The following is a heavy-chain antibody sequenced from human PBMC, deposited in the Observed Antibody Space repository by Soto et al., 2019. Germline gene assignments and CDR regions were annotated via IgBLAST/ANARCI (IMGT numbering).Heavy chain of an antibody. Sequence: ASVKVSCNASGGTFSSYAISWVRQAPGQGLEWMGGIIPIFGTANYAQKFQGRVTITADESTSTAYMELSSLRSEDTAVYYCARVAVAAHFDYWGQGTLVTVSS. J-gene: IGHJ4*02. V-gene: IGHV1-69*13. CDR3: ARVAVAAHFDY. CDR1: GGTFSSYA. CDR2: IIPIFGTA. D-gene: IGHD6-19*01.